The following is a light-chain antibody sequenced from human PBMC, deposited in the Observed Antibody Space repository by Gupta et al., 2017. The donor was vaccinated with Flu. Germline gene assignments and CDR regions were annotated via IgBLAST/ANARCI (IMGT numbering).Light chain of an antibody. CDR2: NET. J-gene: IGLJ2*01. Sequence: SYEVPQPPSVSVSPGQTARITCSVEDLPRQYVYWYHQKPGQDPILVMYNETGRHSGIPVRFSGTSSGTMVTLTTSGVQTKDDADYYCHSSYATGNDVYFGGGTKLTVL. V-gene: IGLV3-25*02. CDR1: DLPRQY. CDR3: HSSYATGNDVY.